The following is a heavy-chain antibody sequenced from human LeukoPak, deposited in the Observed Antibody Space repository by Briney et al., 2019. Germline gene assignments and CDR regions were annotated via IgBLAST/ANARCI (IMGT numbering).Heavy chain of an antibody. CDR1: GGSFSGYS. J-gene: IGHJ6*03. V-gene: IGHV4-34*01. CDR3: AREWASWYYYMDV. D-gene: IGHD1-26*01. Sequence: SENLSLTCAVYGGSFSGYSWTWIRQSPGKGLEWIGKINYSGNTNNNPSLQSRLIISVDTSKNQFSLNLTSVTAADTGVYYCAREWASWYYYMDVWGTGTTISV. CDR2: INYSGNT.